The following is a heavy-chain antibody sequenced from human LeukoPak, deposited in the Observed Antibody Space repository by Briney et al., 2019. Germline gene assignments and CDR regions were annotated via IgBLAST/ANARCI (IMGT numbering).Heavy chain of an antibody. CDR2: IKQDGSEK. V-gene: IGHV3-7*01. J-gene: IGHJ4*02. CDR1: GFTFSSYW. Sequence: GGSLRLSCAASGFTFSSYWMSWVRQAPGKGLEWVANIKQDGSEKYYVDSVKGRFTISRDNAKNSLYLQMNSLRAEDTAVYYCARASPYYDFWSGYLFYYWGQGTLVTVSS. D-gene: IGHD3-3*01. CDR3: ARASPYYDFWSGYLFYY.